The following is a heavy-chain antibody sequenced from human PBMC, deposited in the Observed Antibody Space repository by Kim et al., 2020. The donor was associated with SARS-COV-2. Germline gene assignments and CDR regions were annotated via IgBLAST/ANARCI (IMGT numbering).Heavy chain of an antibody. CDR1: GDSLSSNTVA. Sequence: SQTLSLTCVISGDSLSSNTVAWSWIRQSPSSGLEWLGRTYYRSKWSSDYAVSVKSRIIINADPSKNQFSLPLNSVTPDDTATYYCVRYSGWYYFDYWGQGTRVIVSS. J-gene: IGHJ4*02. D-gene: IGHD6-19*01. CDR2: TYYRSKWSS. CDR3: VRYSGWYYFDY. V-gene: IGHV6-1*01.